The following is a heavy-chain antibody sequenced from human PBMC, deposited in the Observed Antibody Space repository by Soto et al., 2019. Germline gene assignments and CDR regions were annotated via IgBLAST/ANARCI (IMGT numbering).Heavy chain of an antibody. CDR1: GGSISSGGYY. J-gene: IGHJ6*02. CDR2: IYYSGST. D-gene: IGHD6-13*01. V-gene: IGHV4-31*01. CDR3: AREDSSPPNSYYATDV. Sequence: PSETLSLTCTVSGGSISSGGYYWSWIRQHPGKGLEWIGYIYYSGSTYYNPSLKSQVTISVDTSKNQFSLKLSSVTAADTAVYYCAREDSSPPNSYYATDVWGQGTTVTVSS.